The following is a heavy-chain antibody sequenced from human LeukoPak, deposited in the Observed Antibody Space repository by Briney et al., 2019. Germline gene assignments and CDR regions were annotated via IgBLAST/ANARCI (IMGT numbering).Heavy chain of an antibody. CDR2: IYYSGST. D-gene: IGHD1-20*01. CDR1: GGSISSSSYY. V-gene: IGHV4-39*01. CDR3: ARGNWNDGDY. Sequence: SETLSLTXTVSGGSISSSSYYWGWIRQPPGKGLEWIGSIYYSGSTYYNPSLKSRVTISVDTSKNQFSLKLGSVTAADTAVYYCARGNWNDGDYWGQGTLVTVSS. J-gene: IGHJ4*02.